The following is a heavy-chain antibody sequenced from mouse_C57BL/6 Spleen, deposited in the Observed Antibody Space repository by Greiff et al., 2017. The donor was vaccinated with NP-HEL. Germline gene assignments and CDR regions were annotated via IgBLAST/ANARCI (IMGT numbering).Heavy chain of an antibody. V-gene: IGHV3-6*01. D-gene: IGHD1-1*01. CDR1: GYSITSGYY. J-gene: IGHJ4*01. CDR2: ISYDGSN. CDR3: AREPTVTSMDY. Sequence: EVKLQESGPGLVKPSQSLSLTCSVTGYSITSGYYWNWIRQFPGNKLEWMGYISYDGSNNYNPSLKNRISITRDTSKNQFFLKLNSVTTEDTATYYCAREPTVTSMDYWGQGTSVTVSS.